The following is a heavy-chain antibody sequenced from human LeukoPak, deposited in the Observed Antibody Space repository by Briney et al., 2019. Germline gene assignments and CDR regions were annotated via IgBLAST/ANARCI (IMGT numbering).Heavy chain of an antibody. Sequence: ASVKVSCKASGYTFTSYDINWVRQATGQGLEWMGWMNPNSGNTGYAQKFQGRVTMTRNTSISTAYMELSSLRSEDTAVYYCARGDTVVVPAVSVGWGMDVWGKGTAVTVSS. CDR2: MNPNSGNT. D-gene: IGHD2-2*01. CDR3: ARGDTVVVPAVSVGWGMDV. V-gene: IGHV1-8*01. CDR1: GYTFTSYD. J-gene: IGHJ6*03.